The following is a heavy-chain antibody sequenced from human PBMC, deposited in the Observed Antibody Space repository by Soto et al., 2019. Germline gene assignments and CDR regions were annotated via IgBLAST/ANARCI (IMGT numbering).Heavy chain of an antibody. J-gene: IGHJ4*02. Sequence: SETLSLTCTVSGGSISSGDYYWSWIRQPPGKGLEWIGYIYYSGSTYYNPSLKSRVTISVDTSKNQFSLKLSSVTAADTAVYYCARASQNFWSGHSPLEFDYWGQGTLVTAPQ. D-gene: IGHD3-3*01. V-gene: IGHV4-30-4*01. CDR1: GGSISSGDYY. CDR2: IYYSGST. CDR3: ARASQNFWSGHSPLEFDY.